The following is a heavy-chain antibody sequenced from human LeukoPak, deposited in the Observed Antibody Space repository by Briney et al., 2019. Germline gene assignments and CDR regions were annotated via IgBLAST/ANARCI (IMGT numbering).Heavy chain of an antibody. J-gene: IGHJ4*02. CDR1: AFTFSNAW. Sequence: GGSLRLSCAASAFTFSNAWMSWVRQAPGKGLEWVGRVKTKTDGGTTDYAAPVKGRFIISRDDSKNTLYLQMNSLKTEDTAVYYCTTGYCSSTSCHRSLYFDYWGQGTLVTVS. V-gene: IGHV3-15*01. CDR3: TTGYCSSTSCHRSLYFDY. D-gene: IGHD2-2*01. CDR2: VKTKTDGGTT.